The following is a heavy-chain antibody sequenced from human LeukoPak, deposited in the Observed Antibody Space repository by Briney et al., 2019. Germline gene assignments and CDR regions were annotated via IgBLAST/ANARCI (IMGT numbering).Heavy chain of an antibody. J-gene: IGHJ6*02. Sequence: SETLSLTCAVYGGSFSSYYWSWIRQPPGKGLEWIGEINHSGSTNYNPSLKSRVTISVDTSKNQFSLKLSSVTAADTAVYYCARGDVGATLDFYYFDMDVWGRGPTVTVSS. V-gene: IGHV4-34*01. CDR3: ARGDVGATLDFYYFDMDV. CDR2: INHSGST. D-gene: IGHD1-26*01. CDR1: GGSFSSYY.